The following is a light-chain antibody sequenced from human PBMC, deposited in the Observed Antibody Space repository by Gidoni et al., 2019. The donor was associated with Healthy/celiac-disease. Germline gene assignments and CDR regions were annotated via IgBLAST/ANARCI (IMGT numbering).Light chain of an antibody. Sequence: EILLTQSPATLSLSPGERATLSCRASQSVSSYLAWYQQKPGQAPRLLIYDASNRATGIPARFSGRGSGTDFTLTISSLEHEDFVVYYCQQRSNWPPWTFGQGTKVEIK. J-gene: IGKJ1*01. CDR3: QQRSNWPPWT. CDR1: QSVSSY. CDR2: DAS. V-gene: IGKV3-11*01.